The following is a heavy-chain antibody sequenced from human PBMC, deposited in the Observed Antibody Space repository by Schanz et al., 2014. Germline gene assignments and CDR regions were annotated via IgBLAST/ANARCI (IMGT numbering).Heavy chain of an antibody. CDR1: GFTFSSFS. CDR2: LSTSRNYI. Sequence: EVQLVESGGGLIQPGGSLRLSCAASGFTFSSFSMSWVRQAPGKGLELVSSLSTSRNYISYSDSVKGRFTISRDDARNSLFLQMDSLRAEDTAVYYCARDWSSYDPLGVFDIWGHGTMVTVSS. V-gene: IGHV3-21*01. CDR3: ARDWSSYDPLGVFDI. J-gene: IGHJ3*02. D-gene: IGHD3-3*01.